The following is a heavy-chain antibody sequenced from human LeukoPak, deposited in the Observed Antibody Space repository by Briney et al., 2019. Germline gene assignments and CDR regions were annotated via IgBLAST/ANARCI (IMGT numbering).Heavy chain of an antibody. D-gene: IGHD3-16*02. CDR1: GASISSYY. J-gene: IGHJ3*02. V-gene: IGHV4-59*01. Sequence: SETLSLTCTVSGASISSYYWSWIRQPPGKGREWIGYIYYTGDTNYSPSLKSRATLSVDTSKNQFSLKLSSVTAADTDVYYCARSFTSDLAFDIWGQGTMVTVSS. CDR3: ARSFTSDLAFDI. CDR2: IYYTGDT.